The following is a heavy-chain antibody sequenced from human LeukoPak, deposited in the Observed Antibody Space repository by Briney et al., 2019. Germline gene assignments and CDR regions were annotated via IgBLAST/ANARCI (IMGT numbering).Heavy chain of an antibody. CDR1: GFTFSSYA. CDR2: ISYDGSNK. V-gene: IGHV3-30-3*01. D-gene: IGHD3-3*01. J-gene: IGHJ6*02. Sequence: QPGRSLRLSCAASGFTFSSYAMHWVRQAPGKGLEWVAVISYDGSNKYYADSVKGRFTISRDNSKNTLYLQMNSLRAEDTAVYYCARDLTIFGVVSEGYYYGMDVWGQGTTVTVSS. CDR3: ARDLTIFGVVSEGYYYGMDV.